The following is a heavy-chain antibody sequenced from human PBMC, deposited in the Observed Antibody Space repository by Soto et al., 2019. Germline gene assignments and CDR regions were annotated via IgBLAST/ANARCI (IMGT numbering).Heavy chain of an antibody. V-gene: IGHV4-4*07. J-gene: IGHJ5*02. CDR1: GACISGFY. Sequence: SETLSLTCTVSGACISGFYWSWIRKSAGKGLEWIGRIYATGTTDNNPSLKSRVMMSVDTSKKQFSLKLRSVTAADTAVYYCVRDGAKTLRDWFDPWGQGISVTVSS. CDR2: IYATGTT. CDR3: VRDGAKTLRDWFDP. D-gene: IGHD1-26*01.